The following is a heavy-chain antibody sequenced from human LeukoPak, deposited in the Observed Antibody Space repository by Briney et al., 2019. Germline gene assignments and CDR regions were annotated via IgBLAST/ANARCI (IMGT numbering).Heavy chain of an antibody. J-gene: IGHJ4*02. CDR1: GGSISSYY. D-gene: IGHD3-3*01. CDR3: ARVHKDFWGGYYKGGYFDY. Sequence: SETLSLTCTVSGGSISSYYWSWIRQPPGKGLEWIGYIYYSGSTNYNPSLKSRVTISVDTSKNQFSLKLSSVTAADTAVYYCARVHKDFWGGYYKGGYFDYWGQGTLVTVSS. V-gene: IGHV4-59*01. CDR2: IYYSGST.